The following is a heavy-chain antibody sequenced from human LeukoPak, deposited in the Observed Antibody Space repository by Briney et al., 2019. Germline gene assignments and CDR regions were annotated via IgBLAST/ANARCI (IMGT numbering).Heavy chain of an antibody. D-gene: IGHD6-19*01. V-gene: IGHV3-74*01. CDR1: GFTFSSYW. Sequence: GGSLRLSCAASGFTFSSYWMHWVRQAPGKGLVWFSRINSDGSSTSYADSVKGRFTISRDNAKNTLYLQMNSLRAEDTAVYYCARVGIVAGIDYWGQGTLVTVSS. CDR2: INSDGSST. J-gene: IGHJ4*02. CDR3: ARVGIVAGIDY.